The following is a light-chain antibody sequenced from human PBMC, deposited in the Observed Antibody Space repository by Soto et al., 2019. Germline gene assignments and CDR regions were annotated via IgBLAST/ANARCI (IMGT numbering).Light chain of an antibody. Sequence: QSALTQPASVSGSPVQSITISCTGTSSDVGGSEFVSWYQQHPGKAPKVMIYDVNNRPSGVSDRFSGSKSGNTASLTISGLQPEDEADYYCSSFAISGTVFGTGTKVTVL. CDR1: SSDVGGSEF. V-gene: IGLV2-14*01. CDR3: SSFAISGTV. J-gene: IGLJ1*01. CDR2: DVN.